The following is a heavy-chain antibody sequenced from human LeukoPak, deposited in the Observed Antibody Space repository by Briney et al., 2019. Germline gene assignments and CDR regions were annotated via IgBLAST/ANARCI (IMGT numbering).Heavy chain of an antibody. V-gene: IGHV3-23*01. Sequence: GGSLRLSCAASGFSFSNYAIRWVRQAPGKGLEWVSDISASGANTYSEDSVKGRLIISRDNYKNTVFLHMNGLRAEDTAVYYCARQHTGWYIVYWGQGILVTVSS. CDR2: ISASGANT. CDR3: ARQHTGWYIVY. D-gene: IGHD6-19*01. J-gene: IGHJ4*02. CDR1: GFSFSNYA.